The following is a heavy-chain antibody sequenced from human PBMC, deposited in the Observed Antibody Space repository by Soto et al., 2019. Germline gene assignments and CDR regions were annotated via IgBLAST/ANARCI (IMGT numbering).Heavy chain of an antibody. CDR1: GFTFSSYS. CDR3: AGEGGMDA. J-gene: IGHJ6*02. V-gene: IGHV3-48*01. Sequence: EVQLVESGGGLVQPGGSLRLSCAASGFTFSSYSINWVRQAPGKGLEWVSYISTSGSTIYYADSVKGRFTISRDNARNSVYLQVNSLGAEERAVNYGAGEGGMDAGGQGTTVTVSS. CDR2: ISTSGSTI.